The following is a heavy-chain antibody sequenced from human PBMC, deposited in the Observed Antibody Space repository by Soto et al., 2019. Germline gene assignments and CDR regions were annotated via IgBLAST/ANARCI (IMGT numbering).Heavy chain of an antibody. J-gene: IGHJ4*02. CDR2: IYYSGST. V-gene: IGHV4-59*12. CDR3: ASSHAGAHITAAVH. CDR1: GGSISSYY. Sequence: SETLSLTCTVSGGSISSYYWSWIRQPPGKGLEWIGYIYYSGSTNYNPSLKSRVTISVDRSKNQFSLKLSSVTAADTAVYYCASSHAGAHITAAVHWGQGTLVTVSS. D-gene: IGHD6-13*01.